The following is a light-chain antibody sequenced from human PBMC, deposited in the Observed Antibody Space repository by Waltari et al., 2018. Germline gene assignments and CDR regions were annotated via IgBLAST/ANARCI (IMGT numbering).Light chain of an antibody. CDR2: SNN. V-gene: IGLV1-44*01. CDR3: AAWDDSLNGFYV. J-gene: IGLJ1*01. Sequence: QSVLTQPPSASGTPGQRVTISCSGSIANIGGNSVNWYQQLPGTAPKLLIYSNNQRPSGVPDRFSGSKSGTSASLAISGLQSEDEADYYCAAWDDSLNGFYVFGTGTRVTVL. CDR1: IANIGGNS.